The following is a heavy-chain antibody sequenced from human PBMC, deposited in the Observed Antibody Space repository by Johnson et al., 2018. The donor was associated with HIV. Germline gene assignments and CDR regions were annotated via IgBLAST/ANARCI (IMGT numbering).Heavy chain of an antibody. CDR3: AKSGSYYDSSAYHDAFDI. CDR2: IRYDGSDK. D-gene: IGHD3-22*01. Sequence: QVQLVESRGGVVQPGGSLRLSCAASGFTFSSYGMHWVRQAPGKGLGWVSFIRYDGSDKYYADSVKGRFTISRDNSKNTLYLQMNSLRPEDTAVYYCAKSGSYYDSSAYHDAFDIWGQGTMVTVSS. V-gene: IGHV3-30*02. CDR1: GFTFSSYG. J-gene: IGHJ3*02.